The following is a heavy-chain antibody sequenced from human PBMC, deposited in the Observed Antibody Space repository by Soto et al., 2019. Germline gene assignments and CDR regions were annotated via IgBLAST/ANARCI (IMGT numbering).Heavy chain of an antibody. D-gene: IGHD4-17*01. CDR1: GFIFDDYA. CDR3: SRGTAVTTLPVFDV. CDR2: VSWDSRSI. V-gene: IGHV3-9*01. J-gene: IGHJ3*01. Sequence: EVQLVESGGGLVQPGRSLRLSCAASGFIFDDYAMHWVRQAPGKGIEWVSSVSWDSRSIAYAGSVKGRFTLSRDNAMNSRSLQLNSMTTEDAAFDNDSRGTAVTTLPVFDVWGQGTIVTVSS.